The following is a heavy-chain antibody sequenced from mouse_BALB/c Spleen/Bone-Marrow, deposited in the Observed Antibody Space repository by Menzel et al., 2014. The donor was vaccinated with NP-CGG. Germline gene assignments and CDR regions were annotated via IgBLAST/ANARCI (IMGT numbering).Heavy chain of an antibody. CDR2: IDPANGNT. CDR1: GLNIKDTY. J-gene: IGHJ1*01. D-gene: IGHD2-12*01. V-gene: IGHV14-3*02. CDR3: ASYRYGWYFDV. Sequence: VQLQQPGAELVKLGASVELSCTASGLNIKDTYMHWVKQRPEQGLEWIGRIDPANGNTKYDPKFQGKATITADTSSNPAHLQLNSLTSEDTAVYYCASYRYGWYFDVWGAGTTVTVSS.